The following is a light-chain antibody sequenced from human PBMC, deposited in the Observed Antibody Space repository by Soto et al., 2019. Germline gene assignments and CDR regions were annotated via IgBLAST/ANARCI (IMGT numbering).Light chain of an antibody. CDR2: ATS. Sequence: DVQMTQSPSSLSAFVGDRVTITCRASQGIAPYIAWFQQKPGKVPKLLIYATSTLQSGVPSRFSGSGSGTDFTLTISSLQPEDVGTYYCQKYNSAPLTFGGGTKVEIK. J-gene: IGKJ4*01. CDR3: QKYNSAPLT. CDR1: QGIAPY. V-gene: IGKV1-27*01.